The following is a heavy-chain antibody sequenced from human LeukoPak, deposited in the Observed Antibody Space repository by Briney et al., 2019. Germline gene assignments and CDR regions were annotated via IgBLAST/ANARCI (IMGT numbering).Heavy chain of an antibody. J-gene: IGHJ4*02. D-gene: IGHD5-12*01. CDR2: IICDRSKI. CDR3: ARGGVRSVEGKLNIGYYFDN. CDR1: GFNFSSYA. V-gene: IGHV3-30*04. Sequence: GRSLSLSCAGSGFNFSSYALHWVRQAPGKGLEWVAVIICDRSKIYYADSVKGRITMSRDNSKNTLDLQMKSLRTEDTAVYCCARGGVRSVEGKLNIGYYFDNWGEGALLTV.